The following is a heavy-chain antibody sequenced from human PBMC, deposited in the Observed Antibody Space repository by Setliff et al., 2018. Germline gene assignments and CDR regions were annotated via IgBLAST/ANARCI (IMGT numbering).Heavy chain of an antibody. Sequence: SETLSLTCTVSGGSISSGGYYWSWIRQHPGKGLEWTGYIYYSGSTYYNPSLKSRVTISVDTSKNQFSLKLSSVTAADTAVYYCARVALVVVIRNAFDIWGQGTMVTVSS. CDR1: GGSISSGGYY. D-gene: IGHD2-21*01. CDR3: ARVALVVVIRNAFDI. V-gene: IGHV4-31*03. CDR2: IYYSGST. J-gene: IGHJ3*02.